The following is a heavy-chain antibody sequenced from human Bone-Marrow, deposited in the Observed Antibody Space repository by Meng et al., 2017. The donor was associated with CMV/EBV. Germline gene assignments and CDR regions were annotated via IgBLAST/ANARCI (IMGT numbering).Heavy chain of an antibody. D-gene: IGHD3-10*01. CDR2: INHSGST. J-gene: IGHJ4*02. CDR3: ARVSPTRGGDY. Sequence: GSLRLSCAVYGGSFIGYYWSWIRQPPGKGLEWIGEINHSGSTNYNPSLKSRVTISVDTSKNQFSLKLSSVTAADTAVYYCARVSPTRGGDYWGQGTLVTVSS. V-gene: IGHV4-34*01. CDR1: GGSFIGYY.